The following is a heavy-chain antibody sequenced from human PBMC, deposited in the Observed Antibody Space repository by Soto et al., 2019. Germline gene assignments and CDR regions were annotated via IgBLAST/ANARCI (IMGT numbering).Heavy chain of an antibody. J-gene: IGHJ5*02. Sequence: QVQLVQSGAEVKKPGASVKVSCKASGYTFTAYYLYWVRQAPGQGLEWMGWINPNSGGTEYAQKFQGWVTMTRDTXIXXADRELSRLKSDDTAVYYCAREYCSGDTCYPWFDPWGQGTLVTVSS. CDR2: INPNSGGT. D-gene: IGHD2-15*01. CDR1: GYTFTAYY. CDR3: AREYCSGDTCYPWFDP. V-gene: IGHV1-2*04.